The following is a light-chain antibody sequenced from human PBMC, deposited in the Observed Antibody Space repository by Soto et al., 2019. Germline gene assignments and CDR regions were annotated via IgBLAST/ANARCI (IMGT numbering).Light chain of an antibody. CDR1: QSVSSY. CDR3: QQRSNWPPDT. J-gene: IGKJ4*01. CDR2: DAS. Sequence: EIVLTQSPATLSLSPGERATLSCRASQSVSSYLAWYQQKRGQSPRLLVYDASNRATGMPDRFSGSGSGTDFPLTISSLEPEDFAVYYCQQRSNWPPDTFGGGTKVEIK. V-gene: IGKV3-11*01.